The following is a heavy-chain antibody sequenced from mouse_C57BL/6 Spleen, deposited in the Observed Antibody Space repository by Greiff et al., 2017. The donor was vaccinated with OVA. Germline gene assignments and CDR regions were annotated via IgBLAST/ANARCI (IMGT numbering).Heavy chain of an antibody. CDR1: GYAFSSYW. CDR3: ARSPDYGYFDV. Sequence: QVQLKESGAELVKPGASVKISCKASGYAFSSYWMNWVKQRPGKGLEWIGQIYPGDGDTNYNGKFKGKATLTAYKSSSTAYMQLSSLTSEDSAVYFCARSPDYGYFDVWGTGTTVTVSS. J-gene: IGHJ1*03. CDR2: IYPGDGDT. V-gene: IGHV1-80*01.